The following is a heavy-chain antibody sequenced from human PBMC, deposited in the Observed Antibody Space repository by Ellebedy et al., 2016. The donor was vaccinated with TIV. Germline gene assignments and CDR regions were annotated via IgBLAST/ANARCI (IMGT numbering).Heavy chain of an antibody. CDR3: ARDVDATGSTGAGPES. D-gene: IGHD3-10*01. J-gene: IGHJ5*02. Sequence: PGGSLRLSCAASGSSFSTYWMHWVRQAPGKGLVWVSRIRGDGDGTSYADSVKGRFALSRDNAKKTLYLQMNSLTAADTAVYYCARDVDATGSTGAGPESWGQGTLVIVSS. CDR2: IRGDGDGT. CDR1: GSSFSTYW. V-gene: IGHV3-74*01.